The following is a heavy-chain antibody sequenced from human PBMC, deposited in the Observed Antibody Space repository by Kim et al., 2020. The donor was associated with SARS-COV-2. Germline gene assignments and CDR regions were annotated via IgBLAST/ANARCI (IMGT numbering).Heavy chain of an antibody. D-gene: IGHD3-16*01. Sequence: ADSVKGRFTISRDTATNSLYLELTSLGAEDTAMYYCARDHRDYGYGMDVWGQETTVTVSS. CDR3: ARDHRDYGYGMDV. J-gene: IGHJ6*02. V-gene: IGHV3-21*04.